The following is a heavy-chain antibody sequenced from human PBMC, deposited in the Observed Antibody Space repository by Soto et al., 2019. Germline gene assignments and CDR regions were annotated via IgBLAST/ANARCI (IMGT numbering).Heavy chain of an antibody. J-gene: IGHJ4*02. CDR1: GFTFGDYT. CDR3: SRDPYYSDSRPNRDRFDY. Sequence: GSLRLSCTASGFTFGDYTLSWFRQAPGKGLEWVGFIRSKAYGGTTQYAASVKGRFSISRDDSKGIAYLQMNSLKTEDTAVYFCSRDPYYSDSRPNRDRFDYWGQGTLVTVSS. D-gene: IGHD3-22*01. V-gene: IGHV3-49*03. CDR2: IRSKAYGGTT.